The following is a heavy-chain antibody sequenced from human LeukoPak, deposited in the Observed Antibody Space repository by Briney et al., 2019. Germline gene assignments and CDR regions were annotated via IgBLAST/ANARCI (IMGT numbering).Heavy chain of an antibody. CDR1: GGSISSSSYY. J-gene: IGHJ4*02. CDR3: ASPSSSSSTYDY. D-gene: IGHD6-6*01. CDR2: INYSGNT. Sequence: PSETLSLTCSVSGGSISSSSYYWGWIRQPPGKGLEWIGSINYSGNTYYNPSLKSRVTISVGTSKNQFSLKLRSVTAADTAVYYCASPSSSSSTYDYWGQGTLVTVSS. V-gene: IGHV4-39*01.